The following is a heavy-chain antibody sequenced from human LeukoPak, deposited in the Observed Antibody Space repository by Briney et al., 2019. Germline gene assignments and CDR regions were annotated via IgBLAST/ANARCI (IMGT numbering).Heavy chain of an antibody. Sequence: ASVTVSFKASGYTFTIYDINWVRQATGQGLEWMGWMNPNSGNTGYAQKFQGRVTMTRNTSISTAYMELSSLRSEDTAVYYCARNPNSYGGFDYWGQGTLVTVSS. V-gene: IGHV1-8*01. J-gene: IGHJ4*02. CDR3: ARNPNSYGGFDY. CDR1: GYTFTIYD. D-gene: IGHD5-18*01. CDR2: MNPNSGNT.